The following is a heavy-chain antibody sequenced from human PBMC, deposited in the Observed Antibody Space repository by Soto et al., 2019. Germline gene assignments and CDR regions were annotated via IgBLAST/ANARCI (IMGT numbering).Heavy chain of an antibody. CDR2: MNPNRGNT. J-gene: IGHJ4*02. D-gene: IGHD5-12*01. Sequence: VQLVQSGAEVKKPGASVKVSCKASGYTFISYDINWVRQAPGQGLEWMGWMNPNRGNTDYAQKFQGRVTMTRNTSITTAYMELRSLTSEDTAVYFCVRGLDTGYEWGDHWGQGTLITVSS. CDR3: VRGLDTGYEWGDH. V-gene: IGHV1-8*01. CDR1: GYTFISYD.